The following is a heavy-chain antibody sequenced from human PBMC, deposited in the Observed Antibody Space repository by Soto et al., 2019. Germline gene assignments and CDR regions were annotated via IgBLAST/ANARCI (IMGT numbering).Heavy chain of an antibody. CDR2: IYYSGRT. V-gene: IGHV4-31*03. CDR1: GGSISSGGYY. J-gene: IGHJ5*02. Sequence: QVQLQESGPGLVKPSQTLSLTCNVSGGSISSGGYYWSWIRQHPGKGLEWIGYIYYSGRTYYNPSPKSRVTISVDPPKNQFSRKLGSVTAGDTAVFYGARGGGAPTLPVGLNCFAPWGQGTLVTFSS. CDR3: ARGGGAPTLPVGLNCFAP. D-gene: IGHD2-2*01.